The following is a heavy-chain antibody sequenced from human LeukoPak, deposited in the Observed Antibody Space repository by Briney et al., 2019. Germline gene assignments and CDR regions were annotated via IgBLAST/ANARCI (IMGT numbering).Heavy chain of an antibody. D-gene: IGHD1-26*01. CDR1: GFTFSSYG. J-gene: IGHJ3*02. V-gene: IGHV3-33*01. Sequence: GGSLRLSCAASGFTFSSYGMHWVRQAPGKGLEWVAVIWYDGSNKYYADSVKGRFTISRDNSKNTMYLQMNSLRAEDTASYYCARVQYDGTYSHAFDIWGQGTMVTVSS. CDR3: ARVQYDGTYSHAFDI. CDR2: IWYDGSNK.